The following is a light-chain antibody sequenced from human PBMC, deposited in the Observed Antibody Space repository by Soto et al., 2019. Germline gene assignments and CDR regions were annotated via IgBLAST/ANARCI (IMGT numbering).Light chain of an antibody. CDR3: AAWDDSLSGPVV. CDR2: SNN. V-gene: IGLV1-47*02. CDR1: SSNIGSNY. Sequence: QSVLTQPPSASGTPGQRVTISCSGSSSNIGSNYVYWYQQLPGTAPKLLIYSNNQRPSGVPDRFSGSKSGTSASLAISGLRSEDESDYYCAAWDDSLSGPVVFGGWTKLTVL. J-gene: IGLJ2*01.